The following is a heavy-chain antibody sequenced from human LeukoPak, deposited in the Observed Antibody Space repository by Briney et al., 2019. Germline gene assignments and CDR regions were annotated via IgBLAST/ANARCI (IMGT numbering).Heavy chain of an antibody. CDR3: AKAPPNWREDY. D-gene: IGHD1-1*01. CDR2: ISYDGSNK. CDR1: GFTFSSYA. J-gene: IGHJ4*02. Sequence: PRGSLRLSCAASGFTFSSYAMHWVRQAPGKGLEWVAVISYDGSNKYYADSVKGRFTISRDNSKNTLYLQMNSLRAEDTAVYYCAKAPPNWREDYWGQGTLVTVSS. V-gene: IGHV3-30-3*01.